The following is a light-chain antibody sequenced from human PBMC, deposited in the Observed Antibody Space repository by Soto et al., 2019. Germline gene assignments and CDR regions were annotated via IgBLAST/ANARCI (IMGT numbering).Light chain of an antibody. CDR1: QSVSSN. J-gene: IGKJ5*01. Sequence: VITHSPITLSVSPGERATLSCRASQSVSSNLAWYQQKPGQAPRLLIYGASTRATGIPARFSGSGSGTEFTLTISSLQSEDFAVYYCQHYNIWTPTFAQGPRRE. CDR2: GAS. CDR3: QHYNIWTPT. V-gene: IGKV3-15*01.